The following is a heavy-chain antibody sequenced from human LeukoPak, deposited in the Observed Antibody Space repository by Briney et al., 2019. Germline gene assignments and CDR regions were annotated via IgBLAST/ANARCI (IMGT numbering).Heavy chain of an antibody. Sequence: GGSLRLSCAASGFTFSSYSMNWVRQAPGKGLEWVSSISSSSSYIYYADSVKGRFTISRDNAKNSLYLQMNSLRAEDTAVYYCARALRMTTGTTTGFWFDPWGQGTLVTVSS. V-gene: IGHV3-21*01. CDR3: ARALRMTTGTTTGFWFDP. J-gene: IGHJ5*02. CDR2: ISSSSSYI. CDR1: GFTFSSYS. D-gene: IGHD4-17*01.